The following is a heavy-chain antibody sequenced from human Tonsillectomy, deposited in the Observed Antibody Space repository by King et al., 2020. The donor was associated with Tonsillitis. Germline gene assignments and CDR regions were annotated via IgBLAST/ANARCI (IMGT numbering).Heavy chain of an antibody. Sequence: DVQLVESGGGLVQPGGSLRLSCAASGFTFSNYWMHWVRQAPGKGLVWFSRVNSDESITDYADSVKGRFTISRDNAKNTLYLEMNSLGAEDTAVYYCSRPGWVYCSSTTCYDYFDYWGQGTLVTVSS. CDR3: SRPGWVYCSSTTCYDYFDY. CDR2: VNSDESIT. CDR1: GFTFSNYW. D-gene: IGHD2-2*01. V-gene: IGHV3-74*01. J-gene: IGHJ4*02.